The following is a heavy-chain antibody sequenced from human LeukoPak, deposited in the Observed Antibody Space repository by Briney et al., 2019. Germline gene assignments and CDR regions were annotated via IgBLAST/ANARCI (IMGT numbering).Heavy chain of an antibody. CDR2: ISPSGSST. Sequence: PGGSLRLPCAASGFTFSDFYMSWIRQAPGKGLEWVSYISPSGSSTNYADSVKGRFTISRDNAKRSLYLQMNSLSAEDTAVYYCARGHYGMDVWGQGTSVTVSS. V-gene: IGHV3-11*03. J-gene: IGHJ6*02. CDR1: GFTFSDFY. CDR3: ARGHYGMDV.